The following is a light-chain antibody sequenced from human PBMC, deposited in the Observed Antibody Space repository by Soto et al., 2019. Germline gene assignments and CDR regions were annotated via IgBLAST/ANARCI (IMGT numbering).Light chain of an antibody. Sequence: QSALTQPASVSGSPGQSITISCTGTSSDVGRYNYVSWYQQHPGQAPKLIIYDVSYRPSGVSDRFSGSKSGNTASLTISGLQDDDEADYYCSSYTGSSTLFGGGTKLTVL. CDR3: SSYTGSSTL. V-gene: IGLV2-14*01. J-gene: IGLJ3*02. CDR1: SSDVGRYNY. CDR2: DVS.